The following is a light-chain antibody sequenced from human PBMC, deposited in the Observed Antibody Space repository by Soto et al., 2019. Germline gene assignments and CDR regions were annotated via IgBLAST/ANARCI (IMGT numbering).Light chain of an antibody. CDR3: SSYTTTSTGV. Sequence: QSALTQPASVSGSPGQSITISCTGTSSDVGVYNYVSWYQQHPGKAPKLMIYEVTNRPSGVSHRFSGSKSGNTASLTISGLQAEDEADYYCSSYTTTSTGVFGGGTKLTVL. CDR1: SSDVGVYNY. J-gene: IGLJ3*02. V-gene: IGLV2-14*01. CDR2: EVT.